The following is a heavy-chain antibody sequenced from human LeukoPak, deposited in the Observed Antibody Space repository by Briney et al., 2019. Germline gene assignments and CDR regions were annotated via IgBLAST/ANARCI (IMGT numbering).Heavy chain of an antibody. CDR2: INPSGGST. CDR3: ARGDYDSSGYYYTLNYYYYYGMDV. CDR1: GGTFSSYA. D-gene: IGHD3-22*01. V-gene: IGHV1-46*01. J-gene: IGHJ6*02. Sequence: ASVKVSCKASGGTFSSYAISWVRQAPGQGLEWMGIINPSGGSTSYAQKFQGRVTMTRDTSTSTVYMELSSLRSEDTAVYYCARGDYDSSGYYYTLNYYYYYGMDVWGQGTTVTVSS.